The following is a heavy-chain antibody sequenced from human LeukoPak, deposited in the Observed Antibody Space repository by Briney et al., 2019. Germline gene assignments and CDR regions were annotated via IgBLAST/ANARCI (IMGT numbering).Heavy chain of an antibody. CDR2: IIPIFGTA. CDR3: ARDPDGYSYYFDY. V-gene: IGHV1-69*13. D-gene: IGHD5-24*01. J-gene: IGHJ4*02. CDR1: GGTFSSYA. Sequence: SVKVSCKASGGTFSSYAISWVRQAPGQGLEWMGGIIPIFGTANYAQKFQGRVTITADESTSTAYMELSSLRSEGTAVYYCARDPDGYSYYFDYWGQGTLVTVSS.